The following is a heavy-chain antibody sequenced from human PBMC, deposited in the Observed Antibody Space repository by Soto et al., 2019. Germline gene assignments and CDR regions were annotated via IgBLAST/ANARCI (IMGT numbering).Heavy chain of an antibody. CDR3: ARKGVAFDY. V-gene: IGHV3-48*02. CDR1: GFTFRNYS. J-gene: IGHJ4*02. CDR2: ICTTSSSI. D-gene: IGHD3-3*01. Sequence: PGGSLRLSFAASGFTFRNYSMNWVRQAPGKGLEWISYICTTSSSIYYADSVKGRFTISRDNAKNSLFLQMNSLRDEDTAVYYCARKGVAFDYWGQGALVTVSS.